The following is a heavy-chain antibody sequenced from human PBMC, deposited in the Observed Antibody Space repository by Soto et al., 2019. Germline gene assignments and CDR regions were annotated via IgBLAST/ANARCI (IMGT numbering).Heavy chain of an antibody. D-gene: IGHD6-13*01. V-gene: IGHV1-3*01. Sequence: ASVKVSCKASGYTFTRYAMHWVRQAPGQRLEWMGWINAGNGNTKYSQKFQGRVTITRDTSASTAYMELSSLRSEDTAVYYCAREEQQLNFQHWGQGTLVTVSS. CDR3: AREEQQLNFQH. CDR1: GYTFTRYA. J-gene: IGHJ1*01. CDR2: INAGNGNT.